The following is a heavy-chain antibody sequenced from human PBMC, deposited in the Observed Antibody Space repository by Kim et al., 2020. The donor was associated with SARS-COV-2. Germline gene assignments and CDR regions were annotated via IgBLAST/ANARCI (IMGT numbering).Heavy chain of an antibody. CDR2: IIPILGIA. D-gene: IGHD2-2*01. CDR1: GGTFSSYA. J-gene: IGHJ6*01. CDR3: ARAAVVPAAMKAGVGYYYGMDV. V-gene: IGHV1-69*04. Sequence: SVKVSCKASGGTFSSYALSWVRQAPGQGLEWMGRIIPILGIANYAQKFQGRVTSTADKSTSTAYMELSSLRSEDTAVYYCARAAVVPAAMKAGVGYYYGMDVWGQGTTVTVSS.